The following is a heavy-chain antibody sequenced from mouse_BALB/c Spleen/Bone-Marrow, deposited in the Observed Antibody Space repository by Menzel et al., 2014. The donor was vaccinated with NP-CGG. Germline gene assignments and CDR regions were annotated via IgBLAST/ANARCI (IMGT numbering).Heavy chain of an antibody. V-gene: IGHV14-3*02. Sequence: EVQLQQSGAELAKPGASVKLSCTASGFNIIYAYIHWVKRRPEQGLEWIGRIYPANGNTNYDPKFQGKATITADTSSNTAYLHLNSLTSEDTAVYYCARSPGEVNYWGQGTLVTVSA. D-gene: IGHD1-3*01. CDR1: GFNIIYAY. J-gene: IGHJ3*01. CDR2: IYPANGNT. CDR3: ARSPGEVNY.